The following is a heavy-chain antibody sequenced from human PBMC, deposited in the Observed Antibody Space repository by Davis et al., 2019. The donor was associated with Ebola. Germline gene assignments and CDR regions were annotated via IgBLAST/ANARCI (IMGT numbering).Heavy chain of an antibody. Sequence: PGGSLRLSCVASGFTPDDYVVHCVPQVPGKGLEWVSGISWNSGNIGYADSVKGRFTISRDNAKNSLYLQMNSLRDEDKAVYYCARDRLVLWIDPWGQGTLVTVSS. CDR2: ISWNSGNI. CDR3: ARDRLVLWIDP. J-gene: IGHJ5*02. D-gene: IGHD6-6*01. CDR1: GFTPDDYV. V-gene: IGHV3-9*02.